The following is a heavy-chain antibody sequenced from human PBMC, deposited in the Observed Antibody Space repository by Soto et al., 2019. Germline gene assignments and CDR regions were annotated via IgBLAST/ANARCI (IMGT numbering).Heavy chain of an antibody. CDR2: ISGSGGST. J-gene: IGHJ4*02. Sequence: GGSLRLSCAASGFTFSSYAMSWVRQAPGKGLEWVSAISGSGGSTYYADSVKGRFTVSRDNSKNTLYLQMNSLRAEDTAVYYCAKDLSDFSHFDYWGQGTLVTVSS. CDR1: GFTFSSYA. V-gene: IGHV3-23*01. D-gene: IGHD4-4*01. CDR3: AKDLSDFSHFDY.